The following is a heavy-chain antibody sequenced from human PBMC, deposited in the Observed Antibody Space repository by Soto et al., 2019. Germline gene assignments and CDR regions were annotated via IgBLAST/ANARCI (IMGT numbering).Heavy chain of an antibody. J-gene: IGHJ6*02. Sequence: GASVKVSCKASGYTFTSYYMHWVRQAPGQGLEWMGIINPSGGSTSYAQKFQGRVTMTRDTSTSTVYMELSSLRSEDTAVYYCAREFEIAAAGPYYYYGMDVWGQGTTVTVSS. CDR3: AREFEIAAAGPYYYYGMDV. D-gene: IGHD6-13*01. CDR2: INPSGGST. CDR1: GYTFTSYY. V-gene: IGHV1-46*01.